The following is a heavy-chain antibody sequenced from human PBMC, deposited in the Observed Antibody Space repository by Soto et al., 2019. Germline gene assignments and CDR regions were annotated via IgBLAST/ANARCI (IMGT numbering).Heavy chain of an antibody. D-gene: IGHD6-19*01. CDR1: GGSVSSGGYD. CDR2: ISYSGST. CDR3: ARKTLRTSGWYLDS. Sequence: PSETLSLTCTVSGGSVSSGGYDWSWIRQPPGKGLDWIGDISYSGSTNYNPSLKSRVTISLDTSKNQFSLNLGSVATADTAIYYSARKTLRTSGWYLDSWGQGTLVTVSS. V-gene: IGHV4-61*08. J-gene: IGHJ4*02.